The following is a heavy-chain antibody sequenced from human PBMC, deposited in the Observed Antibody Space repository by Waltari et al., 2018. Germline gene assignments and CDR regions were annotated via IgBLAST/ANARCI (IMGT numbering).Heavy chain of an antibody. V-gene: IGHV4-59*01. Sequence: QVQLQESGPGLVKPSETLSLTCTVSGGSISSYYGSWIRRPPGKGLEGIGYIYSSGSTNYNPALRSRVIISVDTSKNQFSLKVRSMTAADTAVYYCARDRGYQDYWGQGTLVTVSS. CDR2: IYSSGST. CDR1: GGSISSYY. D-gene: IGHD3-10*01. J-gene: IGHJ4*02. CDR3: ARDRGYQDY.